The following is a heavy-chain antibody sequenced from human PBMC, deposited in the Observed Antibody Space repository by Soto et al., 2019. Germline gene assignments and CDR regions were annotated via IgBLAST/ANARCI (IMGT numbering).Heavy chain of an antibody. V-gene: IGHV3-11*01. CDR3: ARDTNQYSSSSEYYYYYIEV. CDR1: GFTFSDYY. Sequence: QVQLLEPGGGLVKPGGSLRLSCAASGFTFSDYYMSWIRQAPGKGLECVSYISSSGSTIYYADSVKGRFTISRDNAKNSLYRQMNSLRAEDTAVYSCARDTNQYSSSSEYYYYYIEVCVKWTTVTVSS. D-gene: IGHD6-6*01. CDR2: ISSSGSTI. J-gene: IGHJ6*03.